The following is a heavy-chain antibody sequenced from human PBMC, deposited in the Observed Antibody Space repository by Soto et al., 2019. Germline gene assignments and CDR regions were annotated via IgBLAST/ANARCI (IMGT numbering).Heavy chain of an antibody. CDR3: ARGKADEYYYDSSGYYYYYYGMDV. V-gene: IGHV1-69*01. Sequence: QVQLVQSGAEVKKPGSSVKVSCKASGGTFSSYAISWVRQAPGQGLEWMGGIIPIFGTANYAQKFQGRVTITADESTSTAYMELSSLRSEDTAVYYCARGKADEYYYDSSGYYYYYYGMDVWGQGTTVTVSS. CDR2: IIPIFGTA. D-gene: IGHD3-22*01. CDR1: GGTFSSYA. J-gene: IGHJ6*02.